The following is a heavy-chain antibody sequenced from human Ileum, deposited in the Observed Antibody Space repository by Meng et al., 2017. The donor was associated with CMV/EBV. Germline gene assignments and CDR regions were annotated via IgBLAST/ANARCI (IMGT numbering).Heavy chain of an antibody. D-gene: IGHD3-10*01. CDR2: IYTSGTT. CDR1: GGSISNYY. J-gene: IGHJ4*02. Sequence: QVQRQESGPGLVKPSETLSLTCFVSGGSISNYYWSWSRQPAGKGLEWIAHIYTSGTTNYNPSLKSRVTMSVDTSRNQFSLKLTSVTAADTAVYYCARNYGSGNWNFFHYWGQGTLVTVSS. CDR3: ARNYGSGNWNFFHY. V-gene: IGHV4-4*07.